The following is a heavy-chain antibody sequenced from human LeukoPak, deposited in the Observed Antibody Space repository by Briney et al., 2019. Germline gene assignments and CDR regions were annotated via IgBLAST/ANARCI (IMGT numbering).Heavy chain of an antibody. Sequence: GASVKVSCKSSLYTFTQYNMHSVGPAPGQGLEWMGGINPNSGGTNYAQKFQGRVTMTSDTSISTAYMELSRLRSDDRAVYYCARYERRPYFDRSGYSHLVDYWGQGTLVTVSS. V-gene: IGHV1-2*02. CDR2: INPNSGGT. CDR3: ARYERRPYFDRSGYSHLVDY. CDR1: LYTFTQYN. J-gene: IGHJ4*02. D-gene: IGHD3-22*01.